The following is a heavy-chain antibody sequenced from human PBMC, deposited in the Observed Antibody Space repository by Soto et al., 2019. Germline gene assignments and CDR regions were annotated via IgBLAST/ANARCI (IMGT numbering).Heavy chain of an antibody. CDR3: ARTLKNQLPPYYYAMDV. D-gene: IGHD1-1*01. CDR2: ISPSDSAA. V-gene: IGHV3-48*03. J-gene: IGHJ6*02. Sequence: EEQLVESGGGLVHPGGSLRLSCSASGFIFSRYEMNWVRQGPGRGLEWISYISPSDSAAYYADSVKGRFTISRDNAKNTLILQMNSLRAEDTAVYYCARTLKNQLPPYYYAMDVWGQGTTVTVSS. CDR1: GFIFSRYE.